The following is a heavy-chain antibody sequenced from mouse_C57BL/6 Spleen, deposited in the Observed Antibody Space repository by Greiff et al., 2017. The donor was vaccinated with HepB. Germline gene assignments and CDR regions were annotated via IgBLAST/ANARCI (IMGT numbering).Heavy chain of an antibody. CDR3: ARSYYGSSFWYFDV. V-gene: IGHV2-2*01. CDR2: IWSGGST. J-gene: IGHJ1*03. CDR1: GFSLTSYG. Sequence: QVQLKQSGPGLVQPSQSLSITCTVSGFSLTSYGVHWVRQSPGKGLEWLGVIWSGGSTDYNAAFISRLSISKDNSTSQVFFKMNSLQADDTAIYYCARSYYGSSFWYFDVWGTGTTVTVSS. D-gene: IGHD1-1*01.